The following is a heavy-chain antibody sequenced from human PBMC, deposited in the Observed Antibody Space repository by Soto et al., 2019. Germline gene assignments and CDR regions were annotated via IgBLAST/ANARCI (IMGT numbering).Heavy chain of an antibody. CDR1: GYTFTAYN. V-gene: IGHV1-2*04. D-gene: IGHD5-18*01. J-gene: IGHJ6*02. CDR3: ASHRAGYSNGRYYYYGMDV. CDR2: INPNIGGT. Sequence: GASVKVSCKASGYTFTAYNIHWVRQGPGRGLEWVGWINPNIGGTYYAQKFQAWSTMTRDTSISTAYMELSSLTSNETAVYYCASHRAGYSNGRYYYYGMDVWGQGTRVTVSS.